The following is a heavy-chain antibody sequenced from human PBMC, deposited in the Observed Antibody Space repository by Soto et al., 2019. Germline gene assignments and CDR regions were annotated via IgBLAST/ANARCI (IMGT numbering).Heavy chain of an antibody. J-gene: IGHJ6*02. D-gene: IGHD6-13*01. CDR3: ARVKQQLARGYGMDV. CDR1: GYTFTGYY. CDR2: INPNSGGT. V-gene: IGHV1-2*02. Sequence: ASVKVSCKASGYTFTGYYMHWVRQAPGQGLEWMGWINPNSGGTNYAQKFQGRVTMTRDTSVSTAYMELSRLRSDDTAVYYCARVKQQLARGYGMDVWGQGTTVTVSS.